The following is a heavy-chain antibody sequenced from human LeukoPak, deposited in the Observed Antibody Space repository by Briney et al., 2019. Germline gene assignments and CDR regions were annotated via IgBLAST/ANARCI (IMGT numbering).Heavy chain of an antibody. V-gene: IGHV4-59*01. J-gene: IGHJ6*04. CDR3: ARDGTTVSPAV. Sequence: SETLSLTCTVSGGSISSYYWSWIRQPPGKGLEWTGYIYYSGSTNYNPSLKSRVTISVDTSKNQFSLKLSSVTAADTAVYYCARDGTTVSPAVWGKGTTVTVSS. CDR1: GGSISSYY. D-gene: IGHD4-17*01. CDR2: IYYSGST.